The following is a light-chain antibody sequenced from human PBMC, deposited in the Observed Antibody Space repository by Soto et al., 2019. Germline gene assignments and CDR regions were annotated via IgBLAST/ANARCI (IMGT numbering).Light chain of an antibody. CDR1: QSISTY. CDR2: GAS. CDR3: QQSYSTPLT. Sequence: DIQMTQSPSSLSAPVGDRVTITCRASQSISTYINWYQQKQGTAPKLLIYGASSLQSGVSSRFSGSGSGTDFTLTIGSLQPEDFATYYCQQSYSTPLTFGRGTKVDI. V-gene: IGKV1-39*01. J-gene: IGKJ4*01.